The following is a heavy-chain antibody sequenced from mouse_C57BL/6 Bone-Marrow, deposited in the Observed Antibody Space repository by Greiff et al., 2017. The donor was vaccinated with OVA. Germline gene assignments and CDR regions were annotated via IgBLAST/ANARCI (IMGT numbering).Heavy chain of an antibody. Sequence: VKVVESGPGLVQPSQSLSITCTVSGFSFTSYGVHWVRQSPGKGLEWLGVIWSGGSTDYNAAFISRLSISKDNSKSQVFFKMNSLQADDTAIYYCARSPFLDGVDYWGQGTTLTVSS. V-gene: IGHV2-2*01. CDR2: IWSGGST. D-gene: IGHD2-3*01. CDR3: ARSPFLDGVDY. J-gene: IGHJ2*01. CDR1: GFSFTSYG.